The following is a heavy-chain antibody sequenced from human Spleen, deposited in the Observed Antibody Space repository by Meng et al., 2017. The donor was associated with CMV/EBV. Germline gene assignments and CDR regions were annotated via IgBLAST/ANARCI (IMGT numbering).Heavy chain of an antibody. Sequence: LTCAASGFTFSSYSMNWVRQATGKGLEWVSYISSSSSTIYYADSVKGRFTISRDNAKNSLYLQMNSLRAEETAVYYCARHGGQYQLLYHFDYWGQGTLVTVSS. J-gene: IGHJ4*02. CDR3: ARHGGQYQLLYHFDY. D-gene: IGHD2-2*02. CDR1: GFTFSSYS. V-gene: IGHV3-48*04. CDR2: ISSSSSTI.